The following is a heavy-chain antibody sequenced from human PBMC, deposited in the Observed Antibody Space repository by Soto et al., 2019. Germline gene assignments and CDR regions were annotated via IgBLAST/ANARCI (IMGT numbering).Heavy chain of an antibody. V-gene: IGHV3-30*18. Sequence: PGGSLRLSCAASGFTFSSYGMHWVRQAPGKGLEWVAVISYDGSNKYYADSVKGRFTISRDNSKNTLYLQMNSLRAEDTDVYYCAKCTSGYSYGYFDYWGQGTLVTVSS. CDR2: ISYDGSNK. CDR3: AKCTSGYSYGYFDY. J-gene: IGHJ4*02. D-gene: IGHD5-18*01. CDR1: GFTFSSYG.